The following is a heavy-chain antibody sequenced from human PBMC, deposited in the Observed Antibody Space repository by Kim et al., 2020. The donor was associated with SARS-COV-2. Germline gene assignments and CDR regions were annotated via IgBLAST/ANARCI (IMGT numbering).Heavy chain of an antibody. J-gene: IGHJ4*02. V-gene: IGHV1-46*01. D-gene: IGHD3-22*01. Sequence: FQGRVTMTRDTSTSTVYMELSSLRSEDTAVYYCARDPGDSSGYSVYHFDYWGQGTLVTVSS. CDR3: ARDPGDSSGYSVYHFDY.